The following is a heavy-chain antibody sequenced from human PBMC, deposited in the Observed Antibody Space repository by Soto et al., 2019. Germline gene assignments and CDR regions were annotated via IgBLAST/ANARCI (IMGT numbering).Heavy chain of an antibody. CDR2: INTDGGSS. J-gene: IGHJ3*01. V-gene: IGHV3-74*03. CDR1: GFTFSGHW. D-gene: IGHD2-2*01. Sequence: EVQLLESGGDLVQPGGSLRLSCAASGFTFSGHWMHWVRQVPGKGLEWVSRINTDGGSSAYADSVKGRFSISRDNAKNTLYLQMNGLGAEDTAVYYCAREAGYCSRTSCYRRAFDAWGQGTTVTVSS. CDR3: AREAGYCSRTSCYRRAFDA.